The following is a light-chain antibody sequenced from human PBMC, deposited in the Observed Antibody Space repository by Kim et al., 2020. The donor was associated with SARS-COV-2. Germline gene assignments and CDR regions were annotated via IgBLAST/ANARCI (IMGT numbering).Light chain of an antibody. Sequence: VSVGQTASIPGSGDNLGVKYVCWYQQRPGQSPLFVIYEDDKRPSGIPVRFSASNSGGTATLTISATQAMDEADYYCQAWDNRNVIFGGGTKLTVL. J-gene: IGLJ2*01. V-gene: IGLV3-1*01. CDR1: NLGVKY. CDR3: QAWDNRNVI. CDR2: EDD.